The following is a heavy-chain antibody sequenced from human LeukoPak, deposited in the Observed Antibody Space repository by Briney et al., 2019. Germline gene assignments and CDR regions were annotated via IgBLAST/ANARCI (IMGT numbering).Heavy chain of an antibody. J-gene: IGHJ4*02. Sequence: PGGSLRLSCAASGFTFSSYGMHWVRQAPGKGLEWVAVIWYDGSNKYYADSVKGRFTISRDNSKNTLYLQMNSMRAEDTAVYYCARDQGKIVLDYWGQGTLVTVSS. CDR2: IWYDGSNK. CDR1: GFTFSSYG. V-gene: IGHV3-33*01. D-gene: IGHD2/OR15-2a*01. CDR3: ARDQGKIVLDY.